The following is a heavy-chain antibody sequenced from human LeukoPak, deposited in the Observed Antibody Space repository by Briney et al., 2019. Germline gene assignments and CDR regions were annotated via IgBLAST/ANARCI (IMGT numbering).Heavy chain of an antibody. CDR2: IRYDGSNK. V-gene: IGHV3-30*02. Sequence: GGSLRLSCAASGFTFSSYGMHWVRQAPGKGLEWVAFIRYDGSNKYYADSVKGRFTISRDNSKNTLYLQMNSLRAEDTAVYYCAKDLPLYDSSGYYGLDYWGQGTLVTVSS. CDR1: GFTFSSYG. J-gene: IGHJ4*02. CDR3: AKDLPLYDSSGYYGLDY. D-gene: IGHD3-22*01.